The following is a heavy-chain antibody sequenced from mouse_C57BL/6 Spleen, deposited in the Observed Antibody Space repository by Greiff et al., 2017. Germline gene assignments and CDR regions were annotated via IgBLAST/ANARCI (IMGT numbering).Heavy chain of an antibody. D-gene: IGHD5-1*01. Sequence: QVQLQQPGAELVRPGSSVKLSCKASGYTFTSYWMHWVKQRPIQGLEWIGNIDPSDSDTHYNQKFKDKATLTVDKSSSTAYMQLSSLTSEDSSVXYWARDGSNYYAMDYWGQGTSVTVSS. CDR1: GYTFTSYW. CDR3: ARDGSNYYAMDY. J-gene: IGHJ4*01. CDR2: IDPSDSDT. V-gene: IGHV1-52*01.